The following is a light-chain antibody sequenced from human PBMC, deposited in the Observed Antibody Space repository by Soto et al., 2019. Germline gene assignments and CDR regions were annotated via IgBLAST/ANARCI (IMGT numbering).Light chain of an antibody. CDR2: SNN. CDR1: SSNIGSNT. V-gene: IGLV1-44*01. CDR3: AAWDDSLNGPE. J-gene: IGLJ2*01. Sequence: QSVLTQPPSASGTPGQRVTISCSGSSSNIGSNTVNWYQQLPGTAPKLLIYSNNQRPSGVPDRFYGSKSGTSASLAISGLQSEDEADYYCAAWDDSLNGPEFGGGTTLTVL.